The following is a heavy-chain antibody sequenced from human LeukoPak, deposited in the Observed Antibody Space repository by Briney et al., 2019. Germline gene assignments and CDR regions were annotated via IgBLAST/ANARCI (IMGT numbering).Heavy chain of an antibody. CDR1: GDSVSSNSAA. V-gene: IGHV6-1*01. CDR3: AREGSVAGTRYYYYYYMDV. CDR2: TYYRSKWYN. D-gene: IGHD6-19*01. Sequence: SQTLSLTCAISGDSVSSNSAAWNWIRQSPSRGLEWLGRTYYRSKWYNDYAVSVKSRITINPDTSKNKFSLQLNSVTPEDTAVYYCAREGSVAGTRYYYYYYMDVWGKGTTVTVSS. J-gene: IGHJ6*03.